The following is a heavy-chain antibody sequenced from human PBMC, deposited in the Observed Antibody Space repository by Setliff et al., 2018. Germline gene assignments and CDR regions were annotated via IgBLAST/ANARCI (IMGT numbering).Heavy chain of an antibody. J-gene: IGHJ5*02. Sequence: SETLSLTCTVSGGSISSSSYYWGWIRQPPGKGLEWIGSIYYSGSTYYNPSLKSRVTISVDTSKNQFSPKLSSVTAADTATYYCARAGPTVTFFRVLVISWWDPWGQGSLVTVSS. CDR1: GGSISSSSYY. V-gene: IGHV4-39*01. CDR2: IYYSGST. CDR3: ARAGPTVTFFRVLVISWWDP. D-gene: IGHD3-3*01.